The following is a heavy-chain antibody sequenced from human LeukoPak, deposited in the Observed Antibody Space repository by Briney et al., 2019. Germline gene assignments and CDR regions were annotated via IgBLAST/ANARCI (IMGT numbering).Heavy chain of an antibody. D-gene: IGHD1-7*01. V-gene: IGHV1-69*13. J-gene: IGHJ4*02. Sequence: SVKVPCKASGGTFSSYAISWVRQAPGQGLEWMGGIIPIFGTANYAQKFQGRVTVTADESTSTAYMELSSLRSEDTAVYYCARRSIARTTGWAYYFDYWGQGTLVTVSS. CDR3: ARRSIARTTGWAYYFDY. CDR1: GGTFSSYA. CDR2: IIPIFGTA.